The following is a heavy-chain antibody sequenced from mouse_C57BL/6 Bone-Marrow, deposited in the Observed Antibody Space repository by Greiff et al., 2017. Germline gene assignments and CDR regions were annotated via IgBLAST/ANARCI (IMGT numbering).Heavy chain of an antibody. CDR3: ARDFPNCYGSSSYYFDY. J-gene: IGHJ2*01. Sequence: QVQLQQPGAELVKPGASVKLSCKASGYTFTSYWMQWVKQRPGQGLEWIGEIDPSDSYTNYNQKFKGKATLTVDTSSSTAYMQLSSLTSEDSAVYYCARDFPNCYGSSSYYFDYWGQGTTLTVSS. V-gene: IGHV1-50*01. CDR1: GYTFTSYW. CDR2: IDPSDSYT. D-gene: IGHD1-1*01.